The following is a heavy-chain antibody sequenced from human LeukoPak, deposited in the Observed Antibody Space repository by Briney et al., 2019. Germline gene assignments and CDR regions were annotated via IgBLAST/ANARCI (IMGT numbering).Heavy chain of an antibody. V-gene: IGHV1-18*01. CDR2: ISAYNGNT. Sequence: VASVKISCKASGYTFTSYGISWVRQAPGQGLEWMGWISAYNGNTNYAQKLQGRVTMTTDTSTSTAYMELRSLRSDDTAVYYCARDGSGDTAMDPTYYYFDYWGQGTLVTVSS. CDR3: ARDGSGDTAMDPTYYYFDY. D-gene: IGHD5-18*01. J-gene: IGHJ4*02. CDR1: GYTFTSYG.